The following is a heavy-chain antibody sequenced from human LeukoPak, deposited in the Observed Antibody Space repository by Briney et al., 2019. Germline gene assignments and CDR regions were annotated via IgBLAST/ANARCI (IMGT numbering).Heavy chain of an antibody. CDR2: IYPGDSDT. CDR3: ARRGITMIGDAFDS. Sequence: GESLKISCKGSGYSSTSYWVGWVRQMPGKGLEWMGIIYPGDSDTRYSPSFQGQVTISAVKTIGTAYLQWNRLKASDTAMYYCARRGITMIGDAFDSWGQGTMVTVSS. CDR1: GYSSTSYW. J-gene: IGHJ3*02. D-gene: IGHD3-22*01. V-gene: IGHV5-51*01.